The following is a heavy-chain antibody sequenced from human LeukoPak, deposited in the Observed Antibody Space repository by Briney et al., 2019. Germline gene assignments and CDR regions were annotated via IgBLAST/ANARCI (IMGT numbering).Heavy chain of an antibody. Sequence: SGTLCLTCAASGGSISSHYWNWVRQPPGKGLEWIGYIYYSGSTNYNPSLKSRVTISVDTSKNQFSLKLSSVTAAGTAVYYCARGGYSNFDYWGQGTLVTVSS. V-gene: IGHV4-59*11. CDR3: ARGGYSNFDY. CDR2: IYYSGST. D-gene: IGHD5-18*01. CDR1: GGSISSHY. J-gene: IGHJ4*02.